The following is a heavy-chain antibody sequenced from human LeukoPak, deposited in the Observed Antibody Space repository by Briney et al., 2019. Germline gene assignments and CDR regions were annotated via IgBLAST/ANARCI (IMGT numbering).Heavy chain of an antibody. D-gene: IGHD3-10*01. V-gene: IGHV3-23*01. Sequence: GGTLRLSCAASGFTFSSYGMSGVRQAPGKGLEWVSAISGSGGSTYYADSVKGRFTISRDNSKNTLDLQMNSLRAEDTAVYYCAIGPDDGSMVRGVILYYWGQGTLVTVSS. CDR2: ISGSGGST. CDR1: GFTFSSYG. CDR3: AIGPDDGSMVRGVILYY. J-gene: IGHJ4*02.